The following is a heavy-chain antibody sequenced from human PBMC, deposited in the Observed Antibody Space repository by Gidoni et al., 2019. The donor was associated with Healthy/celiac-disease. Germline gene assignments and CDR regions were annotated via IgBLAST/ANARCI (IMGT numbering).Heavy chain of an antibody. Sequence: QVQLVQSGAEVKKPGSSVKVSCKASGGTFSSYAISWVRQAPGQGLEWMGGIIPIFGTANHAQKFQGRVTITADESTSTAYMELSSLRSEDTAVYYCARNPVVVPAANYWFDPWGQGTLVTVSS. CDR2: IIPIFGTA. CDR1: GGTFSSYA. D-gene: IGHD2-2*01. V-gene: IGHV1-69*01. J-gene: IGHJ5*02. CDR3: ARNPVVVPAANYWFDP.